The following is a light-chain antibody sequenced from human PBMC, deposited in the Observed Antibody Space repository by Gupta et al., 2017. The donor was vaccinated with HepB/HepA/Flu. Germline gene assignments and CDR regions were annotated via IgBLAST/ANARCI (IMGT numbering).Light chain of an antibody. CDR3: QQGSDWPYT. CDR1: QFVSSY. J-gene: IGKJ2*01. Sequence: EIVVTQSPATLSLSPGERATLSCGTSQFVSSYVAWYQQRPGQAPSLLIYDASRRATGVPDRFSGSGSGTEFTLTISSLEPEDFGAYFCQQGSDWPYTFGQGTKLEI. CDR2: DAS. V-gene: IGKV3-11*01.